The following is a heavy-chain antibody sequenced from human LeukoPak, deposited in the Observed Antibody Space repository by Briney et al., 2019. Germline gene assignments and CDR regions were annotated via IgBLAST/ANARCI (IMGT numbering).Heavy chain of an antibody. D-gene: IGHD3-10*01. Sequence: GGSLRLSXAASGFTFDDYAMHWVRQPPGKGLEWVSLISGDGGSTYYADSVKGRFTISRDNSKNSLYLQMNSLRTEDTALYYCAKDIRDYGSGSYYMASAFDIWGQGTMVTVSS. CDR1: GFTFDDYA. V-gene: IGHV3-43*02. CDR3: AKDIRDYGSGSYYMASAFDI. J-gene: IGHJ3*02. CDR2: ISGDGGST.